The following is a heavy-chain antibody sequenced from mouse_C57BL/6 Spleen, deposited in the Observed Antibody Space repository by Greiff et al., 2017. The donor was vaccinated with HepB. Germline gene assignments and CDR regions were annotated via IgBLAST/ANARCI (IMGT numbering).Heavy chain of an antibody. CDR1: GFTFSSYG. CDR3: ASTYYSNSAWFAY. Sequence: VQLVESGGDLVKPGGSLKLSCAASGFTFSSYGMSWVRQTPDKRLEWVATISSGGSYTYYPDSVKGRFTISRDNAKNTLYLQMSSLKSEDTAMYYCASTYYSNSAWFAYWGQGTLVTVSA. J-gene: IGHJ3*01. V-gene: IGHV5-6*01. D-gene: IGHD2-5*01. CDR2: ISSGGSYT.